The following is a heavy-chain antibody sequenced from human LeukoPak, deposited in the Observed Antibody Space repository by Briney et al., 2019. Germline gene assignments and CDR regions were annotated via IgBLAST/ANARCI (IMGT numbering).Heavy chain of an antibody. CDR1: GGTFSSYA. D-gene: IGHD5-24*01. J-gene: IGHJ4*02. CDR3: ARSRRDGYNYLDY. CDR2: IIPIFGTA. Sequence: SVKVSCKASGGTFSSYAISWVRQAPGQGLEWMGGIIPIFGTANYAQKFQGRVTITTDESTSTAYMELSSLRSEDTAVYYCARSRRDGYNYLDYWGQGTLVTVSS. V-gene: IGHV1-69*05.